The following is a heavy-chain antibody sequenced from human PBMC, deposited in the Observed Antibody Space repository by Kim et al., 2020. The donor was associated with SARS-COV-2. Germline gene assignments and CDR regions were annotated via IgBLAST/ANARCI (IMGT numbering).Heavy chain of an antibody. CDR3: ARQGLYYVTGSLAMDV. V-gene: IGHV4-59*08. J-gene: IGHJ6*02. D-gene: IGHD3-10*01. CDR2: IYYSGST. Sequence: SETLSLTCTVSGGSISNYYWSWIRQPPGKGLEWIGYIYYSGSTNYNPSLKSRVSISVDTSKNQFSLKLTSVTAADTAMYYCARQGLYYVTGSLAMDVWGQGTTVTVSS. CDR1: GGSISNYY.